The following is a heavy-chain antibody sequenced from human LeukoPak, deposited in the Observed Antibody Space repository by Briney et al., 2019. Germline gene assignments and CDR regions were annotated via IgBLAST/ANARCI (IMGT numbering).Heavy chain of an antibody. D-gene: IGHD3-22*01. Sequence: SETLSLTCTVSGGSISSYYWSWIRQPPGKGLEWIGYIYYSGSTNYNPSLKSRVTISVDKSKNQFSLKLSSVTAADTAVYFCARAPHFFDTSGSRYYFDYWGQGALVTVSS. CDR2: IYYSGST. CDR3: ARAPHFFDTSGSRYYFDY. J-gene: IGHJ4*02. CDR1: GGSISSYY. V-gene: IGHV4-59*12.